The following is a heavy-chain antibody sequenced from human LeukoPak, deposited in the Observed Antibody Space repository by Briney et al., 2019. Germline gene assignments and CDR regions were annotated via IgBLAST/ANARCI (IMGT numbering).Heavy chain of an antibody. CDR2: ISYDGSNK. D-gene: IGHD6-13*01. CDR3: ARDTRSSSLRYYFDY. Sequence: PGRSLRLSCAASGFTFSSYAMHWVRQAPGKGLEWVAVISYDGSNKYYADSVKGRFTTSRDNSKNTLYLQMNSLRAEDTAVYYCARDTRSSSLRYYFDYWGQGTLVTVSS. V-gene: IGHV3-30-3*01. CDR1: GFTFSSYA. J-gene: IGHJ4*02.